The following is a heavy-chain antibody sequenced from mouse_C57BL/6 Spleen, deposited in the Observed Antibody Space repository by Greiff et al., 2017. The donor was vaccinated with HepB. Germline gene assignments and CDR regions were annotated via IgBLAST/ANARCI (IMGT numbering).Heavy chain of an antibody. J-gene: IGHJ1*03. CDR2: INPNNGGT. D-gene: IGHD5-1*01. CDR3: AMGTYPWYFDV. V-gene: IGHV1-26*01. CDR1: GYTFTDYY. Sequence: EVQLQQSGPELVKPGASVKISCKASGYTFTDYYMNWVKQSHGKSLEWIGDINPNNGGTSYNQKFKGKATLTVDKSSSTAYMELRSLTSEDSAVYYCAMGTYPWYFDVWGTGTTVTVSS.